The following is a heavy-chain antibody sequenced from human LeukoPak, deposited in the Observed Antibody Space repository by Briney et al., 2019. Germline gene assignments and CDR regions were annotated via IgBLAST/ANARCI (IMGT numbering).Heavy chain of an antibody. Sequence: GSLRLSCAASGFTFSDYYMSWIRQAPGKGLEWIGYIYYSGSTNYNPSLKSRVTMSVDTSKNQFSLKLTSVTAADTAVYYCARRYDFWSGYYGMDVWGQGTTVTVSS. CDR2: IYYSGST. CDR1: GFTFSDYY. J-gene: IGHJ6*02. D-gene: IGHD3-3*01. V-gene: IGHV4-59*01. CDR3: ARRYDFWSGYYGMDV.